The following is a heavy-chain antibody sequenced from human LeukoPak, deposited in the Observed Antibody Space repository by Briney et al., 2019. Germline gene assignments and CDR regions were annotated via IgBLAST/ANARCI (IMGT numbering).Heavy chain of an antibody. CDR2: IYPGDSDT. Sequence: GESLKISCKTSGYSFTSYWIGWVRQMPGKGLEWMGLIYPGDSDTRYSPSFQGQVTISADKSISTAYLQWSSLKASDTAMYYCARQRAAAIQTMYYYYYMDVWGKGTTVTVSS. D-gene: IGHD6-13*01. J-gene: IGHJ6*03. V-gene: IGHV5-51*01. CDR1: GYSFTSYW. CDR3: ARQRAAAIQTMYYYYYMDV.